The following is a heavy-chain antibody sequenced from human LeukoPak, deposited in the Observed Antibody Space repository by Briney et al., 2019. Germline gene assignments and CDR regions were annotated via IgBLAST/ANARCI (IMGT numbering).Heavy chain of an antibody. Sequence: SETLSLTCAVSGGSISSSNWWSWVRQPPGKGLEWIGEIYHSGSTNYHPSLKSRATISEDKTNNQFSLRLCSVTAEDTADYYAARGAIAVAGIDYWGQGTLVSVSS. CDR3: ARGAIAVAGIDY. D-gene: IGHD6-19*01. CDR2: IYHSGST. J-gene: IGHJ4*02. CDR1: GGSISSSNW. V-gene: IGHV4-4*02.